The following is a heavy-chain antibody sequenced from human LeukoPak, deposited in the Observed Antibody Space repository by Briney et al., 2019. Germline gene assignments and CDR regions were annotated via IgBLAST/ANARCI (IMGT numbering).Heavy chain of an antibody. V-gene: IGHV3-30*04. J-gene: IGHJ5*02. CDR3: ARDEGSYGYFDP. Sequence: TGGSLRLSCAASGFTFSIYAMHWVRQAPGKGLEWVSVISYDGNNNFYIDSVKGRFTISRDNSKNTLYLQMNSLRVEDTAVYYCARDEGSYGYFDPWGQGTLVTVSS. CDR2: ISYDGNNN. CDR1: GFTFSIYA. D-gene: IGHD5-18*01.